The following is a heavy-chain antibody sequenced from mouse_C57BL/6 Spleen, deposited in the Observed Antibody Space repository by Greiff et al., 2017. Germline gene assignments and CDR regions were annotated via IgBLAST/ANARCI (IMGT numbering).Heavy chain of an antibody. Sequence: EVMLVESGGDLVKPGGSLKLSCAASGFTFSSYGMSWVRQTPDKRLEWVATISSGGSYTYYPDSVKGRFTISRDNAKNTLYLQMRSLKSEDTAMYYCARQGYYDYDGFAYWGQGTLVTVSA. V-gene: IGHV5-6*01. CDR3: ARQGYYDYDGFAY. CDR2: ISSGGSYT. CDR1: GFTFSSYG. D-gene: IGHD2-4*01. J-gene: IGHJ3*01.